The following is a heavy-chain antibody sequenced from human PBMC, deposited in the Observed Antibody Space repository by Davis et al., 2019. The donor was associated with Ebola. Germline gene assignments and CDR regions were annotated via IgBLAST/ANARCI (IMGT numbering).Heavy chain of an antibody. CDR1: GFTFSDYY. CDR2: IKQDGSEK. J-gene: IGHJ4*02. CDR3: AKDRFPRMTTVTPCDY. V-gene: IGHV3-7*03. D-gene: IGHD4-17*01. Sequence: GGSLRLSCAASGFTFSDYYMSWVRQAPGKGLEWVANIKQDGSEKYYVDSVKGRFTISRDNSKNTLYLQMNSLRAEDTAVYYCAKDRFPRMTTVTPCDYWGQGTLVTVSS.